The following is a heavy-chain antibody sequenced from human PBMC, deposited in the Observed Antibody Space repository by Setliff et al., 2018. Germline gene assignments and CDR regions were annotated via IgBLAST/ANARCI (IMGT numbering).Heavy chain of an antibody. Sequence: ASVKVSCKASGYTFTDYGVSWVRQAPGQGLEWMGWIGARNVKTNYAQKFQDRVTMTTDTSTSTGYMELRSLTSDDTAVYYCARRWETGDQDAYDIWGQGTMVTVS. CDR1: GYTFTDYG. V-gene: IGHV1-18*01. D-gene: IGHD7-27*01. CDR3: ARRWETGDQDAYDI. CDR2: IGARNVKT. J-gene: IGHJ3*02.